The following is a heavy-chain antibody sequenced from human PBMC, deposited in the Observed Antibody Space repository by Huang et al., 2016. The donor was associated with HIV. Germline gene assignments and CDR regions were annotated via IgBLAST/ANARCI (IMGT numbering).Heavy chain of an antibody. V-gene: IGHV4-39*01. CDR1: GGAIRRDNYY. J-gene: IGHJ4*02. CDR2: IYYSGST. CDR3: ARLPGSITMIRGVITDPY. Sequence: QLQLQESGPGLVKPSETLSLTCTVSGGAIRRDNYYWGWIRQPPGKGLEWIGSIYYSGSTYYKPALKSRVTITVDTSKNQFSLKMRSVTAADTAVYYCARLPGSITMIRGVITDPYWGQGTLVTVSS. D-gene: IGHD3-10*01.